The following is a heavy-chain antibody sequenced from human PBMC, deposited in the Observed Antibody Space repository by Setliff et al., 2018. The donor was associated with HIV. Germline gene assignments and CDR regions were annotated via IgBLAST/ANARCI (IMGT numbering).Heavy chain of an antibody. D-gene: IGHD3-10*01. CDR3: ARGRDKYGPIDY. CDR1: GGSISSSY. V-gene: IGHV4-59*01. Sequence: KSSETLSLTCTVSGGSISSSYWTWTRQPPGKGLEWIGNIHYSGSTNYNPSLKSLVTISVDTSRSQFSLKLGSVTAADTAVYYCARGRDKYGPIDYWGQGTLVTVSS. J-gene: IGHJ4*02. CDR2: IHYSGST.